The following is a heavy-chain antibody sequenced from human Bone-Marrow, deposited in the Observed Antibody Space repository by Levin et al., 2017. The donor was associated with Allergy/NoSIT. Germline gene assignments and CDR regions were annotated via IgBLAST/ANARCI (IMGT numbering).Heavy chain of an antibody. Sequence: GGSLRLSCEASGFTSSIFAMSWVRQAPGKGLEWVSTVSGGGGSAYYADSVKGRFTVSRDASKNTLFLQMNSLRAEDTAVYYCAKSAEFFWSGFDNWGPGTLVTVSS. V-gene: IGHV3-23*01. CDR3: AKSAEFFWSGFDN. CDR2: VSGGGGSA. J-gene: IGHJ4*02. CDR1: GFTSSIFA. D-gene: IGHD3-3*01.